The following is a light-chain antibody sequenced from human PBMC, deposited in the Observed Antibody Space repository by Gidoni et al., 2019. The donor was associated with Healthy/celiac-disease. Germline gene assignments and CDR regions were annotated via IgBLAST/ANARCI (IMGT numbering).Light chain of an antibody. Sequence: DIQMTQSPSTLSASVGDRVTITCRASQSISSWFAWYQQKPGKAPKLLIYKASSLESGVPSRFSGSGSGTEFTLTISSLQPDDFATYYCQQYNSYSWTFXQXTKVEIK. CDR3: QQYNSYSWT. J-gene: IGKJ1*01. V-gene: IGKV1-5*03. CDR2: KAS. CDR1: QSISSW.